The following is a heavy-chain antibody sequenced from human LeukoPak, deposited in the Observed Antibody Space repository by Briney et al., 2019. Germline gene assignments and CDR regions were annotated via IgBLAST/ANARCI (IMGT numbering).Heavy chain of an antibody. J-gene: IGHJ2*01. D-gene: IGHD4-23*01. V-gene: IGHV3-11*01. CDR1: GFTFRDYY. CDR3: ARDRSRLTLNWNFDL. CDR2: ISVSGSTR. Sequence: GGSLRLSCAASGFTFRDYYMRWIRQAPGKGLEWVSYISVSGSTRHYADSVKGRFTISRDNAKNSLYLQMNSLRAEDTAVYYCARDRSRLTLNWNFDLWGRGTLVTVSS.